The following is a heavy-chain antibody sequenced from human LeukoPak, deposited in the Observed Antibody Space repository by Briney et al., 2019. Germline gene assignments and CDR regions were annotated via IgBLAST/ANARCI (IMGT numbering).Heavy chain of an antibody. CDR1: RGSISGYY. V-gene: IGHV4-59*08. D-gene: IGHD6-19*01. J-gene: IGHJ2*01. CDR3: ARHWMTVAPYWYFDL. CDR2: IYYSGST. Sequence: PSETLSLTCTVSRGSISGYYWSWIRQPPGKGLEWIGYIYYSGSTNYNPSLKSRVTISVDTSKNQFSLKLSSVNAADTAMYYCARHWMTVAPYWYFDLWGRGTLVTVSS.